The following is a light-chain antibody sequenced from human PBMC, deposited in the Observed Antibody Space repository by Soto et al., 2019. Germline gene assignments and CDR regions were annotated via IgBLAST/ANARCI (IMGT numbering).Light chain of an antibody. Sequence: EIVLTQSPDTLSLSPGERATLSCRASQRVSSDSLAWYQQQPGQAPRLLIYSTSNRATGIPDRFSGSGSGTDFTLTIRRLEPEDFALYYCQQYGRSQTVGQGTKVDIK. CDR3: QQYGRSQT. CDR2: STS. V-gene: IGKV3-20*01. CDR1: QRVSSDS. J-gene: IGKJ1*01.